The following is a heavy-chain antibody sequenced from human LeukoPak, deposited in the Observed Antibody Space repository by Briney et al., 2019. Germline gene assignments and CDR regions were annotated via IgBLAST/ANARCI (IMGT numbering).Heavy chain of an antibody. J-gene: IGHJ4*02. V-gene: IGHV1-18*01. Sequence: GASVKVSCKASGYTFSNFGISWVRQAPGQGLEWMGWISGNNDNPNYGQKFQGRLTVTTDSSTSTAYMELRNPRSDDTAVYYCARDGTSTDDYWGQGTLVTVSS. D-gene: IGHD2-2*01. CDR2: ISGNNDNP. CDR3: ARDGTSTDDY. CDR1: GYTFSNFG.